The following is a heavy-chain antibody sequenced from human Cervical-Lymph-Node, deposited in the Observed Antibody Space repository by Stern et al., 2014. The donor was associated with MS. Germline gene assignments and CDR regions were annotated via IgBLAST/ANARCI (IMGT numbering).Heavy chain of an antibody. CDR1: GGSISSSSFY. Sequence: QLQLQESGPGLVKPSETLSLTCTVSGGSISSSSFYWGWIRQPPGKGLEWIGIFYYGGSTYYTPPLKSRLTMSVDTPKTQFPLGLSSVTAADTAIYHCAARGDYFYYYGFDVWGQGTTVIVSS. CDR3: AARGDYFYYYGFDV. D-gene: IGHD6-6*01. V-gene: IGHV4-39*01. J-gene: IGHJ6*02. CDR2: FYYGGST.